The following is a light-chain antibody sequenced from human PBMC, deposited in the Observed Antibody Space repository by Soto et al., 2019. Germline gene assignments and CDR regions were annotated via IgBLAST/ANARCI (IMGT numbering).Light chain of an antibody. CDR1: QGISSS. Sequence: DIQLTQSPSFLSASVGDRVTITCRASQGISSSLAWYQQKSGKAPKLLIYVASTLQSGVPSRFSGSGSGTEFTLSISSLQPEDFAIYYCQQLNSYPFTFGPGTKVDIK. J-gene: IGKJ3*01. CDR3: QQLNSYPFT. CDR2: VAS. V-gene: IGKV1-9*01.